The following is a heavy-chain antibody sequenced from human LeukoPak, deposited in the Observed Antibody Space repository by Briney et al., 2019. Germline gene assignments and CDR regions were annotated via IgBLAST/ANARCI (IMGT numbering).Heavy chain of an antibody. Sequence: SGPTLVKPTQTLTLTCTFSGFSLSTSGMRVSWIRQPPGKALEWLARIDWDDDKFYSTSLKTRLTISKDTSKNQVVLTMTNMDPVDTATYYCARIRKEFSSNYYYYYMDVRGKGTTVTVSS. V-gene: IGHV2-70*04. CDR1: GFSLSTSGMR. D-gene: IGHD3-10*01. CDR2: IDWDDDK. CDR3: ARIRKEFSSNYYYYYMDV. J-gene: IGHJ6*03.